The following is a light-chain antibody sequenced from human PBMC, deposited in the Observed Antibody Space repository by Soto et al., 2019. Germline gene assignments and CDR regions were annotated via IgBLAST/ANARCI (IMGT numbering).Light chain of an antibody. CDR2: AAS. J-gene: IGKJ4*01. CDR1: QSISMY. V-gene: IGKV1-39*01. Sequence: DIPMTQSPSSLSASVGDRVTITCRASQSISMYLNWYQQKPGRAPKLLIFAASSLQSGVPSRFSGSGSGTDFTLTINSLQPEDFATYHCQQSYSSPLTFGGGTKVEIK. CDR3: QQSYSSPLT.